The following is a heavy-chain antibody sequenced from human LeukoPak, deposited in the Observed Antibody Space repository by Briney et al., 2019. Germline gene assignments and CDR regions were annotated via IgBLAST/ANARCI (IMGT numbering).Heavy chain of an antibody. CDR1: GYTFTRYA. Sequence: ASVKVSCKASGYTFTRYAFSWVRQAPGQGLEWMGWISAHTGKSDYAQKFQNRVTMTADTATSTAYMELRSLGSDDTAVYYCARDGKGRFDFRENDYWGQGTLVTVSS. D-gene: IGHD3-3*01. CDR3: ARDGKGRFDFRENDY. CDR2: ISAHTGKS. V-gene: IGHV1-18*01. J-gene: IGHJ4*02.